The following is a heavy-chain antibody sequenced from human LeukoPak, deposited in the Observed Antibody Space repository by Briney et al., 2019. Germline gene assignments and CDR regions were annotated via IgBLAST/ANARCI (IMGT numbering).Heavy chain of an antibody. CDR2: LYYSGYS. V-gene: IGHV4-59*08. Sequence: SETLSLTCTVSGGSITSHYWAWLRQPPGKGLEWIGYLYYSGYSNYNPSLKSRVSMSVDTSKNQFSLKLTSVTAADTAAYYCARHSIASDGARLFDYWGRGTLVTVSS. CDR1: GGSITSHY. J-gene: IGHJ4*02. D-gene: IGHD2-21*01. CDR3: ARHSIASDGARLFDY.